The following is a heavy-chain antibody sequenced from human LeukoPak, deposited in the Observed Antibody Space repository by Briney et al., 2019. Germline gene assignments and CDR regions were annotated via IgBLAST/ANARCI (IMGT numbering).Heavy chain of an antibody. D-gene: IGHD4/OR15-4a*01. CDR3: ARDLGHFSRGASYFDY. CDR1: GVTFGSYG. J-gene: IGHJ4*02. CDR2: IWYDGSQK. Sequence: GGSLRLSCATSGVTFGSYGFHWVRQALGQGLEWVAVIWYDGSQKYYLVSVKGRFTISRDSFDNTVYLQMNGLRAEDTAVYYCARDLGHFSRGASYFDYWGQGALVTVSS. V-gene: IGHV3-33*01.